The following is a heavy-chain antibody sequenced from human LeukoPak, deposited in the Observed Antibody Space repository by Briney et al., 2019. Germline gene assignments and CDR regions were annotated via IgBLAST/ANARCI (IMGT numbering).Heavy chain of an antibody. V-gene: IGHV3-30*04. CDR2: ISYDGSNK. CDR3: AKVGELRYFEWSPDY. D-gene: IGHD3-9*01. J-gene: IGHJ4*02. Sequence: PGGSLRLSCAASGFTFSSYAMHWVRQAPGKGLEWVAVISYDGSNKYYADSVKGRFTISRDNSKNTVFLQMNSLSADDTAVYYCAKVGELRYFEWSPDYWGQGTLVTVSS. CDR1: GFTFSSYA.